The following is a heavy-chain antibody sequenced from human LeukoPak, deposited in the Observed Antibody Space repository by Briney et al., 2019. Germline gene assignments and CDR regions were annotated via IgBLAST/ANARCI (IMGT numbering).Heavy chain of an antibody. D-gene: IGHD2-15*01. Sequence: GASVTVSCKASGGTFSSYASSWVRQAPGKGLEWMGRIIPIVGIASYAQKFQGRVTITADKSTSTAYMELSSLRSEDTAVYYCARDRVPYCSGGSCHLVYGMDVWGQGTTVTVSS. CDR3: ARDRVPYCSGGSCHLVYGMDV. V-gene: IGHV1-69*10. CDR1: GGTFSSYA. CDR2: IIPIVGIA. J-gene: IGHJ6*02.